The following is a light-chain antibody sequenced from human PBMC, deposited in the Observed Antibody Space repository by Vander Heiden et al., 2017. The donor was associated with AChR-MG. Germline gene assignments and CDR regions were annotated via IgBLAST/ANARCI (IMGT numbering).Light chain of an antibody. V-gene: IGKV3-20*01. CDR3: QQESSSPWT. CDR2: GAS. Sequence: IVFTQSPGTLSLSPGERANLSCRARQSVSSSYLAWHQQKPGQAPRLLIYGASSRATDIPDRFSGSESGTDFTLTISRLEPEDFAVYYCQQESSSPWTFGQGTKVEIK. CDR1: QSVSSSY. J-gene: IGKJ1*01.